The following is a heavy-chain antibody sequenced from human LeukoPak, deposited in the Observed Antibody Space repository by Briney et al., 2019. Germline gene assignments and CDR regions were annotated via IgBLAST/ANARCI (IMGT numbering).Heavy chain of an antibody. CDR3: AKDLEPQLVGAADY. CDR1: GFTFSGYS. CDR2: ISSGSTYI. D-gene: IGHD1-26*01. Sequence: GGSLRLSCAASGFTFSGYSMNWVRQAPGKGLEWVSSISSGSTYIYYADSVKGRFTISRDNAKNSLYLQMNSLRAEDTAVYYCAKDLEPQLVGAADYWGQGTLVTVSS. J-gene: IGHJ4*02. V-gene: IGHV3-21*01.